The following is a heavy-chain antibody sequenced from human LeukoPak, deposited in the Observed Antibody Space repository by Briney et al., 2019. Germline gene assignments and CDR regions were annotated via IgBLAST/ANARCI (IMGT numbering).Heavy chain of an antibody. J-gene: IGHJ6*03. CDR2: INWNGGST. V-gene: IGHV3-20*04. CDR1: GLTFSTYW. D-gene: IGHD3-10*01. CDR3: ARGGGSYKLYYYYYMDV. Sequence: GGSLRLSCAPSGLTFSTYWMNWVRQAPGKGLEWVSGINWNGGSTGYADSVKGRFTISRDNAKNSLYLQMNSLRAEDTALYYCARGGGSYKLYYYYYMDVWGKGTTVTVSS.